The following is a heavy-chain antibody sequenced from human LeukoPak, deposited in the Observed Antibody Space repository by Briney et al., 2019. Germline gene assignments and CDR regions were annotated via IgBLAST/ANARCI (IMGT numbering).Heavy chain of an antibody. D-gene: IGHD1-26*01. J-gene: IGHJ4*02. CDR2: ISYDGSNK. CDR1: GFTFSNYD. CDR3: ARQVGPDY. V-gene: IGHV3-30*03. Sequence: GRSLRLSCAASGFTFSNYDIHWVRQAPGKGLEWVAVISYDGSNKYYADSVKGRFTISRDNSKNTLYLQMNSLRVEDTALYYCARQVGPDYWGQGTLVTVSS.